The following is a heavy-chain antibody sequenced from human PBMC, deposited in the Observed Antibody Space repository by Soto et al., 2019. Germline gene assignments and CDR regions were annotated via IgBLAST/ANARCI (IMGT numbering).Heavy chain of an antibody. Sequence: EVQLVESGGGLVQPGGSLRLSCTASGFTFSTYAMNWVRQAPGKGLEWVSSITRTGNYIYYADSLKGRFTISGDNAKNSVYLEMNNLRAEDTAVYFCVRGTYSRRPNEGEFWGQGTLLTVSS. CDR2: ITRTGNYI. CDR1: GFTFSTYA. J-gene: IGHJ4*02. D-gene: IGHD6-13*01. V-gene: IGHV3-21*02. CDR3: VRGTYSRRPNEGEF.